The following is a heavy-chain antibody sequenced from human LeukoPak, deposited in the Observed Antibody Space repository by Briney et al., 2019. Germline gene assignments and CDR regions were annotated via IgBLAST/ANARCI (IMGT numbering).Heavy chain of an antibody. J-gene: IGHJ4*02. CDR1: GFTFSSYA. D-gene: IGHD6-19*01. V-gene: IGHV3-23*01. CDR3: AKGVAVASPYYFDY. CDR2: ISGSGSST. Sequence: GGSLRLSCAASGFTFSSYAVSWVRQAPGKGLEWVSPISGSGSSTYYADSVKGRFTISRDNSKNTLYLQMNSLRAEDTAVYYCAKGVAVASPYYFDYWGQGTLVTVSS.